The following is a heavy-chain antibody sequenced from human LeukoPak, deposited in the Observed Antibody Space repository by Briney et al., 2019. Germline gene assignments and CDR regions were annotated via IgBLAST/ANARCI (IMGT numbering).Heavy chain of an antibody. J-gene: IGHJ6*03. CDR3: ASGSHYDFWSGYYRTGYYYYMDV. Sequence: SVKVSFKASGGTFSSYAISWVRQAPGQGLEWMGGIIPIFGTANYAQKFQGRVTITTDESTSTAYMELSSLRSEDTAVYYCASGSHYDFWSGYYRTGYYYYMDVWGKGTTVTVSS. D-gene: IGHD3-3*01. CDR2: IIPIFGTA. CDR1: GGTFSSYA. V-gene: IGHV1-69*05.